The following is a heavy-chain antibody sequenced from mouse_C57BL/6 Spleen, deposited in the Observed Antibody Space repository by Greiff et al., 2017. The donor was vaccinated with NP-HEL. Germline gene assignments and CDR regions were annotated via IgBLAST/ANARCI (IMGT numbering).Heavy chain of an antibody. J-gene: IGHJ4*01. CDR2: IHPNSGST. D-gene: IGHD2-4*01. V-gene: IGHV1-64*01. CDR1: GYTFTSYW. CDR3: ARRAIYYDYLPYALDY. Sequence: VQLQQSGAELVKPGASVKLSCKASGYTFTSYWMHWVKQRPGQGLEWIGMIHPNSGSTNYNEKFKSKATLTADKSSSTAYMQLSSLTSEDSAVYYCARRAIYYDYLPYALDYWGQGTSVTVSS.